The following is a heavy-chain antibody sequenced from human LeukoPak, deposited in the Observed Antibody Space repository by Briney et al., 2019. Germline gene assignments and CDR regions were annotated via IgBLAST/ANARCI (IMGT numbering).Heavy chain of an antibody. CDR2: MNPNSGNT. CDR1: GYTFTSYD. V-gene: IGHV1-8*01. D-gene: IGHD1-26*01. CDR3: ARVSGSYYVYYYYGMDV. J-gene: IGHJ6*02. Sequence: GASVKVSCKASGYTFTSYDINWVRQATGQGLEWMGWMNPNSGNTGYAQKFQGRVTMTRNSSISNDYMELSSLRSEDTAVYYCARVSGSYYVYYYYGMDVWGQGTTVTVSS.